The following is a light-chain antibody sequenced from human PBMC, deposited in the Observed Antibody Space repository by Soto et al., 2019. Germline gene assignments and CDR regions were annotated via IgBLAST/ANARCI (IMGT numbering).Light chain of an antibody. CDR1: QSISSY. Sequence: EIVLTQSPATLSLSPGEIATLSCRASQSISSYLAWYQQKPGQAPRLLIYDASNRAPGIPARFSGSGSGTEFTLTISIIEPEDCAVYYCQQRSNWPPITCGQGTRLEIK. CDR2: DAS. V-gene: IGKV3-11*01. CDR3: QQRSNWPPIT. J-gene: IGKJ5*01.